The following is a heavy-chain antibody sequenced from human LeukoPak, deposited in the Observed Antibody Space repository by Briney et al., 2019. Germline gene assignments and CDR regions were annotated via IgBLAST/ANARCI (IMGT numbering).Heavy chain of an antibody. CDR2: ISAYNGNT. CDR1: GYTFTSYD. D-gene: IGHD2-2*01. Sequence: ASVKVSCKASGYTFTSYDISWVRQAPGQGLEWMGWISAYNGNTNYAQKLQGRVTMTTDTSTSTAYMELRSLRSDDTAVYYCARSNYCSSTSCSRRYYYYYYGMDVWGQGTTVTVSS. V-gene: IGHV1-18*01. CDR3: ARSNYCSSTSCSRRYYYYYYGMDV. J-gene: IGHJ6*02.